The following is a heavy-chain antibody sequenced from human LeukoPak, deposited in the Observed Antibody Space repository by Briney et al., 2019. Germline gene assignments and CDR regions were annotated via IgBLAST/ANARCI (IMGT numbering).Heavy chain of an antibody. CDR2: IYTSGST. Sequence: PSQTLSLTCTVSGDSISNYYWSWIRQPAGKGLEWIGRIYTSGSTNYNPSLKSRVTMSVDTSKNQFSLKLSSVTAADTAVYYCARVSLVQGAPDYYLDYWGQGTLVTVSS. CDR3: ARVSLVQGAPDYYLDY. J-gene: IGHJ4*02. CDR1: GDSISNYY. D-gene: IGHD3-10*01. V-gene: IGHV4-4*07.